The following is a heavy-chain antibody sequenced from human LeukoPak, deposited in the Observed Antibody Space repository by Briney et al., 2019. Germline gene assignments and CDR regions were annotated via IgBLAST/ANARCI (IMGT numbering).Heavy chain of an antibody. D-gene: IGHD6-19*01. CDR3: ARRSSGWYQIDGP. CDR1: GYSFTSYW. J-gene: IGHJ5*02. V-gene: IGHV5-51*01. CDR2: IYPGDSDT. Sequence: GESLQRSCKGSGYSFTSYWIGWVRQMPGTGLEWMGIIYPGDSDTRYSPSFQGQVTISADKSNSTAYLQWSSLKASDTAMYYCARRSSGWYQIDGPWGQGTLVTVSS.